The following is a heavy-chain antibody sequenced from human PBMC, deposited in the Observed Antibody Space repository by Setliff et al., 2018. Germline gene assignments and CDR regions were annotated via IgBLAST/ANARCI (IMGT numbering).Heavy chain of an antibody. CDR2: IIPIFGTA. CDR3: AGVRAYSGSYYFDY. Sequence: SVKVSCKASGGTFSSYGISWVRQAPGQGLEWMGGIIPIFGTAIYAQKFQGRVTITADESTSTAYMELSSLRSEDTAVYYCAGVRAYSGSYYFDYWGQGTLVTVSS. D-gene: IGHD1-26*01. CDR1: GGTFSSYG. V-gene: IGHV1-69*13. J-gene: IGHJ4*02.